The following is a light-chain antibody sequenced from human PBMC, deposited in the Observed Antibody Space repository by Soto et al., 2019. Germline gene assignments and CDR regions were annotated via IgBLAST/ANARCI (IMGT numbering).Light chain of an antibody. CDR1: QDIRNN. CDR3: QQRSNWTRT. V-gene: IGKV3-11*01. CDR2: DAS. J-gene: IGKJ1*01. Sequence: EIVFTQSPATRSVSPGERATLSYRASQDIRNNLVWYPQKPGQAPRILIYDASHRESGIQARFIGSGSGTEFTLTISSLQPEDFAVYYCQQRSNWTRTFGQGTKVDIK.